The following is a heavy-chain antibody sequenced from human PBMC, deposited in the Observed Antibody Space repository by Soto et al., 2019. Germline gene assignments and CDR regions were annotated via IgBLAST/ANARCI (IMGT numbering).Heavy chain of an antibody. CDR1: GFTFSSYA. D-gene: IGHD3-22*01. CDR3: ARVESSGYYYFDY. CDR2: ISYDGSNK. V-gene: IGHV3-30-3*01. J-gene: IGHJ4*02. Sequence: QVQLVESGGGVVQPGRSLRLSCAASGFTFSSYAMHWVRRAPGKGLEWVAVISYDGSNKYYADSVKGRFTISRDNSKNTLYLQMNSLRAEDTAVYYCARVESSGYYYFDYWGQGTLVTVSS.